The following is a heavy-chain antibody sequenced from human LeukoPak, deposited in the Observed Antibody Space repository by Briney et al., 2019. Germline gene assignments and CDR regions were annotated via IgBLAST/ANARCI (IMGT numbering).Heavy chain of an antibody. CDR1: GGTFSSYA. V-gene: IGHV1-69*13. CDR3: ARREYSSSSFYYYYGMDV. CDR2: IIPIFGTA. D-gene: IGHD6-6*01. J-gene: IGHJ6*02. Sequence: ASVKVSCKASGGTFSSYAISRVRQAPGQGLEWMGGIIPIFGTANYAQKFQGRVTITADESTSTAYMELSSLRSEDTAVYYCARREYSSSSFYYYYGMDVWGQGTTVTVSS.